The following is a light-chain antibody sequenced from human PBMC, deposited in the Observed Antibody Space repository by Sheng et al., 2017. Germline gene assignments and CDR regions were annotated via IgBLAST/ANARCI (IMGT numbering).Light chain of an antibody. CDR2: QDK. J-gene: IGLJ1*01. Sequence: SSELTQPTSVSVSPGQTVNIACSGDRLGDNFVSWYQQKPGQSPVXVIYQDKKRPSGIPERFSGSSSGNTATLTIRETQAVDEADYFCQAWDDITVVFGTGTKVTVL. V-gene: IGLV3-1*01. CDR3: QAWDDITVV. CDR1: RLGDNF.